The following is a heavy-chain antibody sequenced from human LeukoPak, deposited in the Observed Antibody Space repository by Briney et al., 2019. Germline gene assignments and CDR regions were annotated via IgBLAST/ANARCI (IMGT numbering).Heavy chain of an antibody. V-gene: IGHV4-34*01. CDR2: INHSGST. Sequence: SETLSLTCAVYGGSFSGYYWSWIRQPPGKGLELIGEINHSGSTDYNPSLKSRVTISVDTSKNQFSPKLSSVTAADTAVYYCARGYYDILTGYFPLDYWGPGTLVTASS. D-gene: IGHD3-9*01. CDR3: ARGYYDILTGYFPLDY. J-gene: IGHJ4*02. CDR1: GGSFSGYY.